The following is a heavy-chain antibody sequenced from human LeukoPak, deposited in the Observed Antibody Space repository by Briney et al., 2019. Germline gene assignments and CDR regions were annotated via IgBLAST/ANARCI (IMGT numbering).Heavy chain of an antibody. V-gene: IGHV3-23*01. CDR3: AKIPHSSYYYDSSGYLDY. CDR2: FSGSGGST. D-gene: IGHD3-22*01. J-gene: IGHJ4*02. CDR1: GFTFSTYA. Sequence: QPGGSLRLSCAASGFTFSTYAMNWVRQAPGKGLEWVSAFSGSGGSTYTADSVKGRFTISRNNSKNTLYLQMKNLRAEDKAIYYCAKIPHSSYYYDSSGYLDYWGQGTLVSVSS.